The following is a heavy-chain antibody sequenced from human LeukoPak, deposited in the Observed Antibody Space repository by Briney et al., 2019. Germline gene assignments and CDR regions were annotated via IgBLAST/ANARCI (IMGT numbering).Heavy chain of an antibody. Sequence: SETLSLTCTVSGGSISGGYWSWIRQPPGRGLEWIGYVYTSGSTNYNPSLKSRVTISVDTSKSQFALKLSSGTAADTAVYYCAKGYFDYSTYYSYYFNLWGQGALVTVSS. J-gene: IGHJ4*02. V-gene: IGHV4-4*09. CDR1: GGSISGGY. D-gene: IGHD4-11*01. CDR2: VYTSGST. CDR3: AKGYFDYSTYYSYYFNL.